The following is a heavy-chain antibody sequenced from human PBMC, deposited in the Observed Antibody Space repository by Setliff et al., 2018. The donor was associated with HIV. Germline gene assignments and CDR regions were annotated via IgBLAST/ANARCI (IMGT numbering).Heavy chain of an antibody. CDR3: AKVGTYSSTWYFDL. D-gene: IGHD6-13*01. J-gene: IGHJ2*01. V-gene: IGHV3-23*03. Sequence: GGSLRLSCAASGFTFSSYAMSWVRQAPGKGLEWVSLIYSGGSSTYYADSVKGRSTISRDNSKNMLYLEMNSLRAEDTAVYYCAKVGTYSSTWYFDLWGRGTLVTVSS. CDR2: IYSGGSST. CDR1: GFTFSSYA.